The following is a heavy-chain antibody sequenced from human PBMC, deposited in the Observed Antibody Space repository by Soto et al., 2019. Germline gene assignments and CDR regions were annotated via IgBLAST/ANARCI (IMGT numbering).Heavy chain of an antibody. CDR1: GGTFSSHA. CDR3: ARGGTIFGVVDNYGMDV. J-gene: IGHJ6*02. CDR2: IIPIFGTA. Sequence: SVKVSCKASGGTFSSHAISWVRQAPGQGLEWMGGIIPIFGTANYAQKFQGRVTITADKSTSTAYMELSSLRSEDTAVYYCARGGTIFGVVDNYGMDVWGQGTTVTVSS. V-gene: IGHV1-69*06. D-gene: IGHD3-3*01.